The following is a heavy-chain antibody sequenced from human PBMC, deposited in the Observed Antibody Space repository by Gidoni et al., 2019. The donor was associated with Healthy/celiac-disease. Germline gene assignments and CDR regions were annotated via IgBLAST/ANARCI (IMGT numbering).Heavy chain of an antibody. D-gene: IGHD3-10*01. Sequence: EVQLVESGGGLVQPVGSLLLSCSASGFTFSSYAMHWVRQAPGKGLDYVSAISSNGGSTYDADAVKGRFTIARDKSKNTLYLQMSSLRAEDTAGYYCLITMVLWGQGTLVTVSS. J-gene: IGHJ4*02. CDR1: GFTFSSYA. CDR3: LITMVL. V-gene: IGHV3-64D*08. CDR2: ISSNGGST.